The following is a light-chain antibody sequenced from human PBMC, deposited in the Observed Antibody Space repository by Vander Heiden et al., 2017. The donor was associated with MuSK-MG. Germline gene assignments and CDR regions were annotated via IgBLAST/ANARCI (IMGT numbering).Light chain of an antibody. CDR3: QQYYTTPWT. Sequence: DIVMTQSPDSLAVSLCEMATINCKSSQSGFYSPNDYNYLAWYQQKPGQPPKVLIYWASTRESGVPDRFSGSGSGTDFILTISSLQAEDVAVYYCQQYYTTPWTFGQGTKVEIK. J-gene: IGKJ1*01. CDR2: WAS. CDR1: QSGFYSPNDYNY. V-gene: IGKV4-1*01.